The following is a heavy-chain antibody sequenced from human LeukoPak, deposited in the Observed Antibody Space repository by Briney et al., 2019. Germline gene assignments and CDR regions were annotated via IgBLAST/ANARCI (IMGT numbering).Heavy chain of an antibody. J-gene: IGHJ6*04. D-gene: IGHD3-10*01. CDR3: ARGWLWFGLDV. CDR1: GGSISSYY. V-gene: IGHV4-59*01. CDR2: IYYSGST. Sequence: SETLSLTCTVSGGSISSYYWSWIRQPPGKGLEWIGYIYYSGSTNYNPSLKSRVTISVDTSKNQFSLKLSSVTAADTAVYYCARGWLWFGLDVWGKGTTVTVSP.